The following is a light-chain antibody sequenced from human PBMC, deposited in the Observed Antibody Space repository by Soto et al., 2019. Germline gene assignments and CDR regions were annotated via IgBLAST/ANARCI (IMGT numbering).Light chain of an antibody. CDR3: QQSYSTSIT. Sequence: DIQTTQSPSTLSASVGERVTITCRASQSVTSWVAWYPQKPGKAPKLLIYDASSLESGVQSRFSGSGSGTEFTLTISSLQHEDFATYYCQQSYSTSITFGQGTRLEIK. CDR2: DAS. J-gene: IGKJ5*01. CDR1: QSVTSW. V-gene: IGKV1-5*01.